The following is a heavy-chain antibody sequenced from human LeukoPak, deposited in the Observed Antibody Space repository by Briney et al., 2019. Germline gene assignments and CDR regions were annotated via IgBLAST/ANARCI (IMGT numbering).Heavy chain of an antibody. Sequence: GGSLRLSCAASGLTFSGSAIHWVRQASGKGLEWVGRIRSKANSYATSSAASVKGRFTISRDDSKSTAYLQMNSLKTEDTAVYYCTRDYGVLFDYWGQGTLVTVSS. V-gene: IGHV3-73*01. CDR1: GLTFSGSA. CDR3: TRDYGVLFDY. J-gene: IGHJ4*02. D-gene: IGHD4-17*01. CDR2: IRSKANSYAT.